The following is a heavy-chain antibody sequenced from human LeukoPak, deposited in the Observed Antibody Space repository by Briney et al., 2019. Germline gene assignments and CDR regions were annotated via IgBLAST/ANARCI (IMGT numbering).Heavy chain of an antibody. CDR1: GGSISSGGYS. V-gene: IGHV4-30-2*01. D-gene: IGHD4-17*01. Sequence: SETLSLTCAVSGGSISSGGYSCSWIRQPPGKGLEWIGYIYHSGSTYYNPSLKSRVTISVDRSKNQFSLKLSSVTAADTAVYYCARDDGDYHGWFDPWGQGTLVTVSS. J-gene: IGHJ5*02. CDR2: IYHSGST. CDR3: ARDDGDYHGWFDP.